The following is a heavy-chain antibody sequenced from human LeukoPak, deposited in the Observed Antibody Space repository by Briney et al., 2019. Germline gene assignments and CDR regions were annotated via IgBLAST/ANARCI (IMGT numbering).Heavy chain of an antibody. CDR2: INHSGST. CDR3: ARIRQWRVRSVGRFSSRWFDP. V-gene: IGHV4-34*01. J-gene: IGHJ5*02. D-gene: IGHD6-19*01. CDR1: GXSFSGYY. Sequence: SETLSLTCAVYGXSFSGYYGRWIRQPPRKGRDWIGEINHSGSTNYNPSLKRRATISVDTSKNQFSLKLSSVTAADTAVYYCARIRQWRVRSVGRFSSRWFDPWGQGTLVTVSS.